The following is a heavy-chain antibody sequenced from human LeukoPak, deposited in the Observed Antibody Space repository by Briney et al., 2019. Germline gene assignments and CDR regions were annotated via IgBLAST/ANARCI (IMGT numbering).Heavy chain of an antibody. J-gene: IGHJ4*02. V-gene: IGHV4-39*01. D-gene: IGHD4-17*01. CDR1: GCTFSSSSYY. CDR3: ARHDHGDYVAAAY. Sequence: SETLSLTCTASGCTFSSSSYYWVRKRPPPGKGRVALGSIYYSGSTYYNPSLKSRVTISVDTSKNQFSLKLSSVTAADTAVYYCARHDHGDYVAAAYWGQGTLVTVSS. CDR2: IYYSGST.